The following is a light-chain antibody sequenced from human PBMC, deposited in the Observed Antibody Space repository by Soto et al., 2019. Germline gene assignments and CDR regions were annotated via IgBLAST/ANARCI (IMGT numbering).Light chain of an antibody. V-gene: IGKV4-1*01. CDR3: QQYYTTPRP. CDR1: QSVLYSSNNKNY. J-gene: IGKJ1*01. Sequence: DIRITKTKNSLAVSLDERATINCKYSQSVLYSSNNKNYLAWYQHKPGQPPRLLIYWASTRESGVPDRFSGSGSGTDFTLTISSLQTEDVAVYYCQQYYTTPRPFGQGTKVDIK. CDR2: WAS.